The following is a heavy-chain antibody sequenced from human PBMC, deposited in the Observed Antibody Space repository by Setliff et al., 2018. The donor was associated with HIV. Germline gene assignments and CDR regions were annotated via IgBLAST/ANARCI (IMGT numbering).Heavy chain of an antibody. CDR1: GYDFSSYS. Sequence: ASVKVSCKASGYDFSSYSMMWVRQTPGQGLEWLGWISGLTGEVRLAKEFQGRVTITADKSTSTAYMELSSLRSEDTAVYYCARDNTVVTNYYYYGMDVWGQGTTVTVSS. D-gene: IGHD2-21*02. CDR2: ISGLTGEV. V-gene: IGHV1-18*04. CDR3: ARDNTVVTNYYYYGMDV. J-gene: IGHJ6*02.